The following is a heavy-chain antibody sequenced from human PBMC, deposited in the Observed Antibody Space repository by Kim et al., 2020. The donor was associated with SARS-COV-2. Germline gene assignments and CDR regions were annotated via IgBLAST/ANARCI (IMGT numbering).Heavy chain of an antibody. D-gene: IGHD3-3*01. CDR2: IIPIFGTA. CDR3: ARSRQNYYDFWSGYPYGMDV. CDR1: GGTFSSYA. J-gene: IGHJ6*02. V-gene: IGHV1-69*13. Sequence: SVKVSCKASGGTFSSYAISWVRQAPGQGLEWMGGIIPIFGTANYAQKFQGRVTITADESTSTAYMELSSLRSEDTAVYYCARSRQNYYDFWSGYPYGMDVWGQGTTVTVSS.